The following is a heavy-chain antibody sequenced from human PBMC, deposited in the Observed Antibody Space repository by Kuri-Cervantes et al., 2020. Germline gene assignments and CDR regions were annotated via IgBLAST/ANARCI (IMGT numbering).Heavy chain of an antibody. CDR2: ISSSSSTI. J-gene: IGHJ4*02. CDR3: ARSNFNLGDY. D-gene: IGHD4-11*01. V-gene: IGHV3-48*01. CDR1: GFTFDDYG. Sequence: GESLKISCAASGFTFDDYGMSWVRQAPGKGLEWVSYISSSSSTIYYADSVKGRFTISRDNAKNSLYLQMNSLRAEDTAVYYCARSNFNLGDYWGQGTLVTVSS.